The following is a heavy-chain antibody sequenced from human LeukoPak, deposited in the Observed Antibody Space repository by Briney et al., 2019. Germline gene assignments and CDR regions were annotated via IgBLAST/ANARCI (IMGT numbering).Heavy chain of an antibody. CDR1: GGTFSSYA. CDR3: ATPRPYSSSPLWFDP. D-gene: IGHD6-6*01. Sequence: ASVKVSCKASGGTFSSYAISWVRQAPGQGLEWMGRIIPILGIANYAQKFQGRVTITADKSTSTAYMELSSLRSEDTAVYYCATPRPYSSSPLWFDPWGQGTLVTVSS. V-gene: IGHV1-69*04. CDR2: IIPILGIA. J-gene: IGHJ5*02.